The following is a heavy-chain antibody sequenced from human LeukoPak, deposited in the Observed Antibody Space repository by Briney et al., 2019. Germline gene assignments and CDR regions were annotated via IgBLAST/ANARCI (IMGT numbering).Heavy chain of an antibody. V-gene: IGHV3-23*01. CDR1: GFAFSSYA. CDR3: AKDLRYCSSTSCY. Sequence: PGGSLRLSCAASGFAFSSYAMSWVRQAPGKGLEWVSAISGSGGSTYYADSVKGRFTISRDNSKNTLYLQMNSLRAEDTAVYYCAKDLRYCSSTSCYWGQGTLVTVSS. J-gene: IGHJ4*02. D-gene: IGHD2-2*01. CDR2: ISGSGGST.